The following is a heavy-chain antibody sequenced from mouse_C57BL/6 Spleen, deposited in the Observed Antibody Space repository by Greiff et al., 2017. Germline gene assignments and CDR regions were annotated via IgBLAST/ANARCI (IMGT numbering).Heavy chain of an antibody. CDR2: INPNSGST. D-gene: IGHD1-1*01. J-gene: IGHJ3*01. Sequence: QVQLKQPGAELVKPGASVKLSCKASGYTFTSYWMHWVKQRPGQGLEWIGMINPNSGSTNYNEKFKSKATLTVDKSSSTAYMQLSSLTSEDSAVYYCAGGLLRYPFAYWGQGTLVTVSA. CDR1: GYTFTSYW. V-gene: IGHV1-64*01. CDR3: AGGLLRYPFAY.